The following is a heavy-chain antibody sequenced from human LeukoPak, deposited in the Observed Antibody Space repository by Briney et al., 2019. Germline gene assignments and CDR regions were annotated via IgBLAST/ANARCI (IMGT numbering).Heavy chain of an antibody. Sequence: TSVKVSCKASGFTFTSSAMQWVRQARRQRLEWIGWIVVGSGNTNYAQKFQERVTITRDMSASTAYIELSSLRSEDTAVYYCAVSGIAAAGKGEVGFDYWGQGTLVTVSS. J-gene: IGHJ4*02. V-gene: IGHV1-58*02. CDR3: AVSGIAAAGKGEVGFDY. CDR1: GFTFTSSA. CDR2: IVVGSGNT. D-gene: IGHD6-13*01.